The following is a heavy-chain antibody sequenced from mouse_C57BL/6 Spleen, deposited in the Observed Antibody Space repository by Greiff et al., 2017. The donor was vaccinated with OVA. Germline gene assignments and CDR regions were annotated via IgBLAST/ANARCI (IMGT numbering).Heavy chain of an antibody. Sequence: VQLQQPGAELVKPGASVKLSCKASGYTFTSYWMQWVKQRPGQGLEWIGEIDPSDSYTNYNQKFKGKATLTVDKSSSTAYMQLSSLTSEDSAVYYCARSEHEDYAMDYWGQGTSVTVSS. V-gene: IGHV1-50*01. CDR3: ARSEHEDYAMDY. J-gene: IGHJ4*01. CDR1: GYTFTSYW. CDR2: IDPSDSYT.